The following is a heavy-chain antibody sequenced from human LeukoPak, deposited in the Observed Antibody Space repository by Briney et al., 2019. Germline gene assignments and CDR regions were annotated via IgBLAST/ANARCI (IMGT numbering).Heavy chain of an antibody. CDR1: GFTFRSHG. CDR2: ISYDGGNK. CDR3: ARKQYSESSWVLGAFDL. D-gene: IGHD6-6*01. V-gene: IGHV3-30*03. J-gene: IGHJ3*01. Sequence: GGSLRLSCAASGFTFRSHGMHWVRLAPGKGLEWVAFISYDGGNKYYADSVKGRFTISRDNSQNTVYLQMNGLRVEDTALYYCARKQYSESSWVLGAFDLWGQGTMVIVSS.